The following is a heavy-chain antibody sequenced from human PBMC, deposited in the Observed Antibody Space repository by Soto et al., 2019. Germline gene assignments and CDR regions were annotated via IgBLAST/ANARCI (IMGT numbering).Heavy chain of an antibody. CDR3: ARKEPYYYDSSGYPDAFDI. CDR1: GGSISSSSYY. J-gene: IGHJ3*02. Sequence: PSETLSLTCTVSGGSISSSSYYWGWIRQPPGKGLEWIGSIYYSGSTYYNPSLKSRVTISVDTSKNQFSLKLSSVTAADTAVYYCARKEPYYYDSSGYPDAFDIWGQGTMVTVSS. D-gene: IGHD3-22*01. CDR2: IYYSGST. V-gene: IGHV4-39*01.